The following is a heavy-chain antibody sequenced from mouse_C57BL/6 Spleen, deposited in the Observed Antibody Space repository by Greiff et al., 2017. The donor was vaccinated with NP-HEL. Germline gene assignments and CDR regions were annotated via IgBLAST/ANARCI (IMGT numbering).Heavy chain of an antibody. CDR1: GYAFTNYL. J-gene: IGHJ2*01. Sequence: VQLQQSGAELVRPGTSVKVSCKASGYAFTNYLIEWVKQRPGQGLEWIGVINPGSGGTNYNEKFKGKATLTADKSSSTAYMQLSSLTSEDSAVYFCARSIHYGSRPHWGQGTTLTVSS. CDR2: INPGSGGT. D-gene: IGHD1-1*01. V-gene: IGHV1-54*01. CDR3: ARSIHYGSRPH.